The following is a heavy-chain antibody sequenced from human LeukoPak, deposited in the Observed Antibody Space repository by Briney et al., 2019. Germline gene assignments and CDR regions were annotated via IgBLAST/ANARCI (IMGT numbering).Heavy chain of an antibody. J-gene: IGHJ3*02. V-gene: IGHV3-7*01. CDR1: GFTFSSYW. D-gene: IGHD3-22*01. Sequence: PGGSLRLSCAASGFTFSSYWMSWVRQAPGKGLEWVANIKQDGSEKYYVDSVKGRFTISRDNAKNSLYLQMNSLRAEDTAVYYCAREGSSYVEGDAFDIWGRWTLVTVSS. CDR2: IKQDGSEK. CDR3: AREGSSYVEGDAFDI.